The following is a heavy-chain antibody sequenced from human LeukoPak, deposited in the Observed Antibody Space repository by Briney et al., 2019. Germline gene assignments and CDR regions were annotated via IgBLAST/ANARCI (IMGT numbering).Heavy chain of an antibody. V-gene: IGHV3-53*03. J-gene: IGHJ4*02. Sequence: GGSLRLSCAASGFTVSSNYMSWVRQAPGKGLEWVSVIYSGGSTYYADSVKGRFTISRDNAKNSLYLQMNSLRAEDTAVYYCARGVVYYDILTGYPEIADYWGQGTLVTVSS. D-gene: IGHD3-9*01. CDR1: GFTVSSNY. CDR2: IYSGGST. CDR3: ARGVVYYDILTGYPEIADY.